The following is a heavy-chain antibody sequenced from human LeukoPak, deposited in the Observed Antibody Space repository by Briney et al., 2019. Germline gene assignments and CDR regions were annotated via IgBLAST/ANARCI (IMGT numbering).Heavy chain of an antibody. Sequence: SETLSLTCTVSGGSISSGGYYWSWIRQPPGKGLEWIGYIYYSGSTNYNPSLKSRVTISVDTSKNQFSLKLSSVTAADTAVYYCARGELGSGYHESYFDYWGQGTLVTVSS. CDR3: ARGELGSGYHESYFDY. CDR1: GGSISSGGYY. D-gene: IGHD3-22*01. J-gene: IGHJ4*02. V-gene: IGHV4-61*08. CDR2: IYYSGST.